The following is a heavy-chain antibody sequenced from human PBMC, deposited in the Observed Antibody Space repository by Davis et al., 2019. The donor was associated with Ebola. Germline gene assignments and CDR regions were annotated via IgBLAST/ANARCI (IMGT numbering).Heavy chain of an antibody. Sequence: PGGSLRLPSAFNGGSFSGYYWGGIRKPPGKGLEWIGEINHGGSTNYNPSLKSRVTISVDTSKNQFSLKLSSVTAADTAVYYCARGLTIFGVVTNYYYYYMDVWGKGTTVTVSS. D-gene: IGHD3-3*01. CDR3: ARGLTIFGVVTNYYYYYMDV. J-gene: IGHJ6*03. CDR2: INHGGST. CDR1: GGSFSGYY. V-gene: IGHV4-34*01.